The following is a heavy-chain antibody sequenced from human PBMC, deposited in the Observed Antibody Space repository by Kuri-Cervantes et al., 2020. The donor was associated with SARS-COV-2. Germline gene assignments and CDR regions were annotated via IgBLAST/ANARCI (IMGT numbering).Heavy chain of an antibody. J-gene: IGHJ4*02. Sequence: SVKVSCKTSGFTFTGSTIQWVRQARGQGLEWIGWIVVGSGDTSYAQEFQDRVTITRDMSTATAYMELRTLRSEDAAVYFCSLDAFDYWGQGTLVTVSS. CDR2: IVVGSGDT. D-gene: IGHD2-8*01. CDR3: SLDAFDY. V-gene: IGHV1-58*02. CDR1: GFTFTGST.